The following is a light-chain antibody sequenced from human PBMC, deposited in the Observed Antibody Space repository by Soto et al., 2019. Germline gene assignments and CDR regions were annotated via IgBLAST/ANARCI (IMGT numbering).Light chain of an antibody. J-gene: IGKJ1*01. CDR2: KAS. CDR1: QSISSW. V-gene: IGKV1-5*03. Sequence: DIQMTQSPSTLSASVGDRVTITCRASQSISSWLAWYQQKPGKAPKLLIYKASSLESGVPSRFSGSGSGTEFTLTTSSLQPDDFATYYCQQYGETFGQGTKVEIK. CDR3: QQYGET.